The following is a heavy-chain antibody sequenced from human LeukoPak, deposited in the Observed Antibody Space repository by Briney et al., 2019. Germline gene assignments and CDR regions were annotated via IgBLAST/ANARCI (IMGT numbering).Heavy chain of an antibody. CDR1: GFTFDDYA. CDR3: AKAVGATDRVLGVGFDY. CDR2: ISWNSGSI. J-gene: IGHJ4*02. Sequence: PGGSLRLSCAASGFTFDDYAMHWVRQAPGKGLEWVSGISWNSGSIGYADSVKGRFTISRDNAKNSLYLQMNSLRAEDTALYYCAKAVGATDRVLGVGFDYWGQGTLVTVSS. D-gene: IGHD1-26*01. V-gene: IGHV3-9*01.